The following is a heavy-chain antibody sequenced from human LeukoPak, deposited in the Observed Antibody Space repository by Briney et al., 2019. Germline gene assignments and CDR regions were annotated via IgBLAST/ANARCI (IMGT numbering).Heavy chain of an antibody. V-gene: IGHV3-7*05. J-gene: IGHJ3*02. CDR1: GFTFSSYW. D-gene: IGHD5-24*01. Sequence: GGSLRLSCAASGFTFSSYWMSWVRQAPGKGLEWVANLKQDGSEKYYVDSVKGRFTISRDNAKNSLYLQMNSLRAEDTAVYYCARDRRGYNADDAFDMWGQGTMVTVSS. CDR2: LKQDGSEK. CDR3: ARDRRGYNADDAFDM.